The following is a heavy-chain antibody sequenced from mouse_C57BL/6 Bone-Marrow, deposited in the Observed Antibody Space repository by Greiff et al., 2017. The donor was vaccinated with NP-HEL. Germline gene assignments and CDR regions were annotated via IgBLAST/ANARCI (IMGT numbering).Heavy chain of an antibody. V-gene: IGHV1-55*01. CDR1: GYTFTSYW. CDR3: ARSGVVAREGYAMDY. J-gene: IGHJ4*01. CDR2: IYPGSGST. D-gene: IGHD1-1*01. Sequence: QVQLQQPGAELVKPGASVKMSCKASGYTFTSYWITWVKQRPGQGLEWIGDIYPGSGSTNYNEKFKSKATLTVDTSSSTAYMQLSSLTSEDSAVYYCARSGVVAREGYAMDYWGQGTSVTVSS.